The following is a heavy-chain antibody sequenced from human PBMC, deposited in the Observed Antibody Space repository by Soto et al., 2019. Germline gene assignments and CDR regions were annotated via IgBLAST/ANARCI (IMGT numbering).Heavy chain of an antibody. D-gene: IGHD5-18*01. CDR2: IYYSGST. V-gene: IGHV4-31*03. CDR1: GGSISGGGYY. Sequence: SETLCLTCTVSGGSISGGGYYWSWIRQHPGKGLEWIGYIYYSGSTYYNPSLKSRVTISVDTSKNQFSLKLSSVTAADTAVYYCARDAHTAMVYTETYYYYGMDVWGQGTTVTVSS. CDR3: ARDAHTAMVYTETYYYYGMDV. J-gene: IGHJ6*02.